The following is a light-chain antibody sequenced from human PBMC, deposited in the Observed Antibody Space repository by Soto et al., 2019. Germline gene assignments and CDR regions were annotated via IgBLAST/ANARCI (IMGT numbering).Light chain of an antibody. CDR2: EVS. Sequence: QSALTQPPSVSGSPGQSVTISCTGSSSDVRSYNRVSWFQQPPGTAPKLIICEVSNRPSGVPDRFSGSKSGNTASLTISGLQAEDEADYYCSSHTTIGTVVFGGGTKLPVL. CDR1: SSDVRSYNR. CDR3: SSHTTIGTVV. J-gene: IGLJ2*01. V-gene: IGLV2-18*02.